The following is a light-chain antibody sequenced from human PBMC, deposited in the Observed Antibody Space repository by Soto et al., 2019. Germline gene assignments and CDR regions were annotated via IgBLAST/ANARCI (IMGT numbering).Light chain of an antibody. CDR1: QSVISY. CDR2: DAS. CDR3: HQRFNWPPIT. V-gene: IGKV3-11*01. Sequence: EIVLTQSPATLSLSPGERATLSCRASQSVISYFAWYQQKPGQAPRLLIYDASNRATGIPARYSGSGSGTDFTLTISSLEPEDFAIYYCHQRFNWPPITFGQGTRLEIK. J-gene: IGKJ5*01.